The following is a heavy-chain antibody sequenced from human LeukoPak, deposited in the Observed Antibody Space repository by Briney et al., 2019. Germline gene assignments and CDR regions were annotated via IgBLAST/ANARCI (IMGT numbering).Heavy chain of an antibody. Sequence: GGSLRLSCAASGFTVSSNYMSWVRQAPGKGLEWVANTKPDGSAEYYADSVRGRFSTSRDNANNLLYLQMNSLRAEDTAVYYCARDGGLHTNFDYWGQGTLVTVSS. CDR3: ARDGGLHTNFDY. CDR1: GFTVSSNY. J-gene: IGHJ4*02. D-gene: IGHD2-15*01. CDR2: TKPDGSAE. V-gene: IGHV3-7*01.